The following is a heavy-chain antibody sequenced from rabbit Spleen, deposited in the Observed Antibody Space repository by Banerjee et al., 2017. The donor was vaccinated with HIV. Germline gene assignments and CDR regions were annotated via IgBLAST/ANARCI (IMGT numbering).Heavy chain of an antibody. V-gene: IGHV1S40*01. D-gene: IGHD8-1*01. CDR2: IDTGSSGFT. CDR3: ARDSGSSFSSYGMDL. Sequence: QSLEESGGDLVKPGASLTLTCIASGVSFSGDSYMCWVRQAPGKGLEWIACIDTGSSGFTYFASWAKGRFTIPKTSSTTVTLQMTSLTAADTATYFCARDSGSSFSSYGMDLWGPGPLGTVS. J-gene: IGHJ6*01. CDR1: GVSFSGDSY.